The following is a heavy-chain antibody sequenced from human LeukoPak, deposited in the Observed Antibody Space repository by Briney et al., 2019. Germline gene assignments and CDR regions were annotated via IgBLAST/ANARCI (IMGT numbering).Heavy chain of an antibody. J-gene: IGHJ3*02. Sequence: GGTLRLSCAVSGFTFSSYGMSWVRQAPGKGLEWVSGISGSGGNTYYADSVKGRFTISRDNSKNTLYLQMNSLRAEDTAVYYPLGYCSRISCLDAFDIWGQGTMVTVSS. V-gene: IGHV3-23*01. CDR3: LGYCSRISCLDAFDI. CDR1: GFTFSSYG. CDR2: ISGSGGNT. D-gene: IGHD2-2*01.